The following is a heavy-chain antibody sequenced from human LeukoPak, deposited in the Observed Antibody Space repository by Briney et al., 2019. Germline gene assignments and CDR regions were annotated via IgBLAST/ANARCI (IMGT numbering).Heavy chain of an antibody. Sequence: SETLSLTCTVSGVSISSSNSYWGWIRQPPGKGLEWIGSIYYSGNTYYNASLKSQVSISIDTSKNQFSLRLTSVTAADTAVYYCARQFRAEVRGVIGSWGQGTLVTVSS. D-gene: IGHD3-10*01. V-gene: IGHV4-39*01. CDR2: IYYSGNT. CDR3: ARQFRAEVRGVIGS. CDR1: GVSISSSNSY. J-gene: IGHJ4*02.